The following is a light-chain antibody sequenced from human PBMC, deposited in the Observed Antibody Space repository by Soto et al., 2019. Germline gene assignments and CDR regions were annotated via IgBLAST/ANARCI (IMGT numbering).Light chain of an antibody. CDR2: GAS. CDR3: QQYGSSPRT. Sequence: SLLTQSPGTLSLPPGESATLSCRASQSVSSSYLAWYQQTPRQAPRLLIYGASSRATGIPDRFSGSGSGTDFTLTISRLEPEDFAVYYCQQYGSSPRTFGQGTKVEIK. J-gene: IGKJ1*01. V-gene: IGKV3-20*01. CDR1: QSVSSSY.